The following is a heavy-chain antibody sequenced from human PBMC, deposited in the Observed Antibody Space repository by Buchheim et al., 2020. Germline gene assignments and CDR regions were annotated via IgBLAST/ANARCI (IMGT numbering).Heavy chain of an antibody. Sequence: QVQLVESGGGVVQPGRSLRLSCAASGFTFSSYGMHWVRQAPGKGLEWVAVISYDGSNKYYADSVKGRFTISRDNSKNTLYLQMNSLRAEDTAVYYCAKAPQLVKDRKIDYWGQGTL. CDR1: GFTFSSYG. D-gene: IGHD6-13*01. J-gene: IGHJ4*02. CDR3: AKAPQLVKDRKIDY. V-gene: IGHV3-30*18. CDR2: ISYDGSNK.